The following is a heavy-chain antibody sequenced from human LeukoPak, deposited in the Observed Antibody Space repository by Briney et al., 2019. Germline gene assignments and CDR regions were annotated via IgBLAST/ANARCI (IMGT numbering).Heavy chain of an antibody. J-gene: IGHJ4*02. V-gene: IGHV3-21*01. Sequence: GGSLRLSCAASGFTFSDYSMNWVRQAPGKGLEWVSYISGSSNYIYYADSVKGRFTISRDNAKNSVYLQMNSLRAEDTAVYYCAREPSGWYPDYWGQGTLVTVSS. CDR1: GFTFSDYS. CDR2: ISGSSNYI. CDR3: AREPSGWYPDY. D-gene: IGHD6-19*01.